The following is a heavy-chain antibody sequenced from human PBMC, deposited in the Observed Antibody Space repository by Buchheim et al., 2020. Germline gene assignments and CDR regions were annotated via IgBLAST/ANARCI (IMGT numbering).Heavy chain of an antibody. CDR3: ARNEAYYDRSGYFLY. Sequence: EVQLMESGGGLVNPGGSLRLACTASGFTFSNYNMHWVRQAPGKGLEWVSSISGSSSPIYHADSLRGRITFSRDNAKNSLYLQRNSLSAEDTAVYYWARNEAYYDRSGYFLYWGQGT. V-gene: IGHV3-21*01. D-gene: IGHD3-22*01. CDR1: GFTFSNYN. CDR2: ISGSSSPI. J-gene: IGHJ4*02.